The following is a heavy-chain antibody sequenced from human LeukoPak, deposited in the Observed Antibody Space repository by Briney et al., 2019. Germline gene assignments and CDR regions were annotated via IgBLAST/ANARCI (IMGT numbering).Heavy chain of an antibody. CDR3: AILRSGFLES. J-gene: IGHJ5*02. D-gene: IGHD3-3*01. CDR1: GYTFTGYY. CDR2: FDPEDGET. V-gene: IGHV1-24*01. Sequence: ASVKVSCKASGYTFTGYYMHWVRQAPGKGLEWMGGFDPEDGETIYAQKFQGRVTMTEDTSTDTAYMELSSLRSEDTAVYYCAILRSGFLESWGQGTLVTVSS.